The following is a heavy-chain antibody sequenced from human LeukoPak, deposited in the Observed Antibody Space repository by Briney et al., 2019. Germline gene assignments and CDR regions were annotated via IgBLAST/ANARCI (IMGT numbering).Heavy chain of an antibody. CDR1: GASISDYY. D-gene: IGHD6-13*01. V-gene: IGHV4-59*07. J-gene: IGHJ4*02. CDR3: ARAKAAAGIDYFDY. Sequence: PSDTLSLTCTVSGASISDYYWNWIRQSPGKGLEWIGYIYYSGSTNYNPSLKSRVTISVDTSKNQFSLKLSSVTAADTAVYYCARAKAAAGIDYFDYWGQGTLVTVSS. CDR2: IYYSGST.